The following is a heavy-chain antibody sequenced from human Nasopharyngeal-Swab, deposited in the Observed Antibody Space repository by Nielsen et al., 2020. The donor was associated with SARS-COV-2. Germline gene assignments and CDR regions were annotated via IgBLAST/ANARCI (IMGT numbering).Heavy chain of an antibody. CDR2: INHSGST. Sequence: SETLSLTCAVYGESFSGYYWSWIRQPPGKGLEWIGEINHSGSTNYNPSLKSRVTISVDTSKNQFSLKLSSVTAADTAVYYCARGRGYWGQGTLVTVSS. J-gene: IGHJ4*02. V-gene: IGHV4-34*01. CDR1: GESFSGYY. CDR3: ARGRGY.